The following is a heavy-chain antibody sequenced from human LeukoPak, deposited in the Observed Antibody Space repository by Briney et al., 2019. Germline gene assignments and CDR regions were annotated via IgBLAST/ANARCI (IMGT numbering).Heavy chain of an antibody. CDR1: VFTFSVYA. Sequence: GGSLRLSCAASVFTFSVYAMNGVRQAPGEGLEWVSYISSSDSTDYADSVKGRFTITRDNAKNSLYLQMSRLRAEDTAVYYCARVRITMVRGVTPADSYYYMDVWGKGTTVTVSS. CDR3: ARVRITMVRGVTPADSYYYMDV. V-gene: IGHV3-48*01. J-gene: IGHJ6*03. D-gene: IGHD3-10*01. CDR2: ISSSDST.